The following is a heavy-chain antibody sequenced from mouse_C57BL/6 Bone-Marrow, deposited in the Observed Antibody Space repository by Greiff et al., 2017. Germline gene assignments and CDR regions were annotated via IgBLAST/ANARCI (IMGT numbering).Heavy chain of an antibody. CDR2: IYPGNSDT. Sequence: VQLQQSGTVLARPGASVKMSCKTSGYTFTSYWMHWVKQRPGQGLEWIGAIYPGNSDTSYNQKFKGKAKLTAVTSASTAYMELSSLTNEDSAVYYCTRSDGYYRVYAMDYWGQGTSVTVSS. CDR1: GYTFTSYW. J-gene: IGHJ4*01. V-gene: IGHV1-5*01. CDR3: TRSDGYYRVYAMDY. D-gene: IGHD2-3*01.